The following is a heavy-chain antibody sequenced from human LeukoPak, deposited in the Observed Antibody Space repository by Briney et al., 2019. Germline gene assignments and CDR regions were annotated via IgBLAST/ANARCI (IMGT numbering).Heavy chain of an antibody. Sequence: PGGSLRLSCTTSGFIFSNYGMHWVRQAPGKGLEWVAFIRYDGSNKYYADSVKGRFTISRDNSKNTLYLQMNSLRAEDTAVYYCAKEQWFGEFRDFDYWGQGTLVTVSS. J-gene: IGHJ4*02. CDR3: AKEQWFGEFRDFDY. CDR2: IRYDGSNK. CDR1: GFIFSNYG. V-gene: IGHV3-30*02. D-gene: IGHD3-10*01.